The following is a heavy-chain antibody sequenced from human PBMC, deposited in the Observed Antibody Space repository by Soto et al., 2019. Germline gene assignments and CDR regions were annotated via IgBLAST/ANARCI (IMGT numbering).Heavy chain of an antibody. CDR2: IYPGDHET. V-gene: IGHV5-51*01. J-gene: IGHJ4*02. CDR3: ARSPRSSPYFDY. CDR1: GYTFSNFW. Sequence: GESLKISCQCSGYTFSNFWIGWVRQLPGKGLEWMGIIYPGDHETRYSPSFHGKVTISADKSINTAYLQWNSLEASGTAFYFCARSPRSSPYFDYWGQGALVTVSS. D-gene: IGHD6-13*01.